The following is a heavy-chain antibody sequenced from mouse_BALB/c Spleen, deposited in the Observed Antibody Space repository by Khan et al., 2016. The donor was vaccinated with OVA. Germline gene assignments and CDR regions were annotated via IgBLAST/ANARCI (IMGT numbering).Heavy chain of an antibody. V-gene: IGHV2-2*01. CDR3: ARNSYMYAFTY. CDR1: GFSLTTYG. Sequence: QVQLKESGPGLVQPSQSLSITCSVSGFSLTTYGVHWVRQSPGKGLEWLGLIWNGGNTDYNAAFISRLSITKDNSKSPVFLQMNCLQADETSIYYCARNSYMYAFTYWGQGTLVTVYA. D-gene: IGHD2-14*01. CDR2: IWNGGNT. J-gene: IGHJ3*01.